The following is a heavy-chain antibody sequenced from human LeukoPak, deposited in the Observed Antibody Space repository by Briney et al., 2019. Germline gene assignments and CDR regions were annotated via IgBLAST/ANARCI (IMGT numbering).Heavy chain of an antibody. J-gene: IGHJ4*02. CDR2: IIPILGIA. Sequence: ASVKVSCKASGGTFNNYASSWVRQAPGQGLEWMGRIIPILGIANYAQKFQGRVTITADKSTSTAYMDLSSLRSEDTAVYYCARVLSDYYGSGSYYNHYLDYWGQGTLVTVSS. CDR1: GGTFNNYA. D-gene: IGHD3-10*01. CDR3: ARVLSDYYGSGSYYNHYLDY. V-gene: IGHV1-69*04.